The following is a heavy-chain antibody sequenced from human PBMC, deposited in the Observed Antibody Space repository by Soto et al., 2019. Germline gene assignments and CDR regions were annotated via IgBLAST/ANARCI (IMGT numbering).Heavy chain of an antibody. J-gene: IGHJ6*02. Sequence: SVKVSCKASGGTFSSNAISWVRQAPGQGLEWMGGIIPIFGTANYAQKFQGRVTITADESTSTAYMELSSLRSEDTAVYYCARDGYCSGGSCYSLANYYGMDVWGQGTTVTVSS. CDR2: IIPIFGTA. CDR3: ARDGYCSGGSCYSLANYYGMDV. D-gene: IGHD2-15*01. V-gene: IGHV1-69*13. CDR1: GGTFSSNA.